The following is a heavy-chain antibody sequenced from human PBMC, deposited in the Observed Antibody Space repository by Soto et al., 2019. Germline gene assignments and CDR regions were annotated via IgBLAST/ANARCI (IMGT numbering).Heavy chain of an antibody. CDR3: ARLAGNSFFQH. D-gene: IGHD6-19*01. V-gene: IGHV4-59*01. Sequence: SETLSLTCTVSGGSMNSYYWGWIRRPPGRGLECIGYIYYSGHTIYNPSLESRVTISVDTSKNQFSLKLTSVTAADTAVYFCARLAGNSFFQHWGQGTLVTVSS. J-gene: IGHJ1*01. CDR2: IYYSGHT. CDR1: GGSMNSYY.